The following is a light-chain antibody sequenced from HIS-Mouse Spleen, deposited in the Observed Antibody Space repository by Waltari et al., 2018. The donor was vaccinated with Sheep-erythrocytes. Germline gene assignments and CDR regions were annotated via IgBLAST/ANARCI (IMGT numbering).Light chain of an antibody. Sequence: QSALTQPRSVSGSPGQSVTISCTGTSSDVGGDNYLSRYQHQPGKDPTLMIYDVSKRPSGFPDRFSGSKSGNAASLTISGLQAEDEADYYCCSYAGSYTYVFGTGTKVTVL. J-gene: IGLJ1*01. CDR2: DVS. CDR1: SSDVGGDNY. V-gene: IGLV2-11*01. CDR3: CSYAGSYTYV.